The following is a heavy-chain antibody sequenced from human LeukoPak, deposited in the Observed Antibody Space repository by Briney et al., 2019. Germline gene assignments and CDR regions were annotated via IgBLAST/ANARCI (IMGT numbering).Heavy chain of an antibody. D-gene: IGHD2-2*01. Sequence: SETLSLTCTVSGGSISSYYWSWIRQPAGKGLEWIGRIYTSGSTNYNPSLKSRFTMSVDTSKNQFSLKLSPVTAADTAVYYCARGSLQYCSSTSCYLGDPYYFDYWGQGTLVTVSS. CDR2: IYTSGST. CDR3: ARGSLQYCSSTSCYLGDPYYFDY. CDR1: GGSISSYY. V-gene: IGHV4-4*07. J-gene: IGHJ4*02.